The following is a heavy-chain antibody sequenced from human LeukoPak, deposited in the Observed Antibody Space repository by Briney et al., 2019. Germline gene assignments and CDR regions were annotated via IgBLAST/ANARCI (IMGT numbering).Heavy chain of an antibody. Sequence: PSETLSLTCTVSGYSISSGYYWGWIRQPPGKGLEWIGSIYHSGSTYYNPSLKSRVTISVDTSKNQFSLKLSSVTAADTAVYYCARDYSGSYHFLNYWGQGTLVTVSS. J-gene: IGHJ4*02. CDR1: GYSISSGYY. CDR3: ARDYSGSYHFLNY. CDR2: IYHSGST. D-gene: IGHD1-26*01. V-gene: IGHV4-38-2*02.